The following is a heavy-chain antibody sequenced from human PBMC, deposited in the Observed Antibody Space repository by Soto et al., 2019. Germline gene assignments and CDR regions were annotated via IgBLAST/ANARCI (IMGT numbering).Heavy chain of an antibody. J-gene: IGHJ5*02. Sequence: SETLSLTCNMSGDSYSISTYSWSWIRQPPGKALQWIGFIYQSGVTSYNPSPASRVSISLDRSNNQCSLKLKSVTAADTAVYFCAGMPYTSGLRFDPWGPGTLVTVSS. CDR3: AGMPYTSGLRFDP. V-gene: IGHV4-30-2*01. CDR1: GDSYSISTYS. CDR2: IYQSGVT. D-gene: IGHD6-19*01.